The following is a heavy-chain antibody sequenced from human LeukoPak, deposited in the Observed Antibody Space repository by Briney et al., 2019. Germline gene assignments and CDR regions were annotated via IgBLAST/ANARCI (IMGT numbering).Heavy chain of an antibody. CDR1: GFTFSSYW. CDR3: ARDGGHSDYYYYYYMDV. V-gene: IGHV3-7*01. Sequence: PGGSLRLSCAASGFTFSSYWMYWVRQAPGKGLEWVASIKQDESEKYYGDSVRGRFTVSRDNAKNSLYLQMNSLRAEDTAVYYCARDGGHSDYYYYYYMDVWGKGTTVTVSS. D-gene: IGHD3-16*01. J-gene: IGHJ6*03. CDR2: IKQDESEK.